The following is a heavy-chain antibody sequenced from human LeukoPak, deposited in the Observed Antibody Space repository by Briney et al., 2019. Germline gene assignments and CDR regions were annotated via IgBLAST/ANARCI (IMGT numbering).Heavy chain of an antibody. Sequence: SETLSLTCAVYGGSFSGYYWSWIRQPPGKGLEWIGEINHSGSTNYNPSLKSRVTISVDTSKNQFSLKLSSVTAADTAVYYCARILTNWNYGHYFDYWGQGTLVTVSS. CDR2: INHSGST. V-gene: IGHV4-34*01. CDR1: GGSFSGYY. CDR3: ARILTNWNYGHYFDY. D-gene: IGHD1-7*01. J-gene: IGHJ4*02.